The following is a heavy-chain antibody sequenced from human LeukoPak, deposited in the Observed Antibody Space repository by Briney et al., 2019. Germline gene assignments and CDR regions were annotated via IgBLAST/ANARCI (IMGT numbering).Heavy chain of an antibody. CDR1: GGSISSSSYY. V-gene: IGHV4-39*07. CDR3: ARGPYSYDSSGAFDI. J-gene: IGHJ3*02. Sequence: SDTLSLTCTVSGGSISSSSYYWGWIRQPPGKGLEWIGSIYYSGRTYYNPSLKSRVTISVDTSMNQFSLKLSSVTAADTAVYFCARGPYSYDSSGAFDIWGQGTMVTVSS. CDR2: IYYSGRT. D-gene: IGHD3-22*01.